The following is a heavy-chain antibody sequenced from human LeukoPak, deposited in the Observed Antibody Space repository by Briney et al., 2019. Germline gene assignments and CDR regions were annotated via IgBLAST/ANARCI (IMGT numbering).Heavy chain of an antibody. J-gene: IGHJ2*01. CDR2: INQDGSEK. CDR3: GRDRHYHDSSLYRFDL. CDR1: GFTFSNYW. Sequence: GGSLRLSCAVSGFTFSNYWMTWVRQAPGKGLEWVANINQDGSEKYYVDSVKGRFTISRDNAKNSLYLQMNSLRGEDTAVYYCGRDRHYHDSSLYRFDLWGRGTLVTVSS. D-gene: IGHD3-22*01. V-gene: IGHV3-7*01.